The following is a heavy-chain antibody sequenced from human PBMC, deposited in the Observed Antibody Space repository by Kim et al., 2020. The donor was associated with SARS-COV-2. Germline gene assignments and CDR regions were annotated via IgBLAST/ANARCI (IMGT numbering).Heavy chain of an antibody. V-gene: IGHV3-23*03. CDR3: ARDLCGGDCYSAFDI. D-gene: IGHD2-21*02. J-gene: IGHJ3*02. Sequence: AESEKGRLTISRDNSKNTLFLQMNRLRAEDTATYFCARDLCGGDCYSAFDIWGQGTVVTVSS.